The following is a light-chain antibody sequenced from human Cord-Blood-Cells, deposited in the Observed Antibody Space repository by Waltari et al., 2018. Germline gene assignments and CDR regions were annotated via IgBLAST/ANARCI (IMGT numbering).Light chain of an antibody. Sequence: DIVMTQSPDSLAVSLGERATINCKSSLSVLYSSNNKNYLAWYQQKPGQPPKLLMYLASTRSAGVPDRFSGSGSGTDFTLNISCLQAEDVAVYYCQQYYSTPYTFGQGTKLEIK. V-gene: IGKV4-1*01. CDR1: LSVLYSSNNKNY. CDR3: QQYYSTPYT. J-gene: IGKJ2*01. CDR2: LAS.